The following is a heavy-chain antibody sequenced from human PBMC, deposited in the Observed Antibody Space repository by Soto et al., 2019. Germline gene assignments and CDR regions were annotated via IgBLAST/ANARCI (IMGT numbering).Heavy chain of an antibody. Sequence: QVQLQESGPGLVKPSQTLSLTCTVSGGSISSGGYYWSWIRQHPGKGLEWIGYIYYSGSTYYNPSLKSRVTISVDTSKIQFSLKLSSVTAADTAVYYCARAQTYYDILTGYTNYYYYGMDVWGQGTTVTVSS. CDR2: IYYSGST. CDR1: GGSISSGGYY. D-gene: IGHD3-9*01. J-gene: IGHJ6*02. V-gene: IGHV4-31*03. CDR3: ARAQTYYDILTGYTNYYYYGMDV.